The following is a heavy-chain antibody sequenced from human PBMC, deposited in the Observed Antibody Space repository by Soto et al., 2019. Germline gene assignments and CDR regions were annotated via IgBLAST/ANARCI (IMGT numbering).Heavy chain of an antibody. CDR3: ARDYGGGFDY. CDR2: INPSGGST. CDR1: VYAFTSYY. D-gene: IGHD4-17*01. Sequence: GASVKVSCKASVYAFTSYYMHWVRQAPGQGLEWMGIINPSGGSTSYAQKFQGRVTMTRDTSTSTVYMELSSLRSEDTAVYYCARDYGGGFDYWGQGTLVTVSS. J-gene: IGHJ4*02. V-gene: IGHV1-46*03.